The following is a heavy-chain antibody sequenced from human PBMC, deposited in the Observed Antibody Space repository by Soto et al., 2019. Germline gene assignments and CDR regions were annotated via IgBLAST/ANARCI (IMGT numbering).Heavy chain of an antibody. CDR1: GLTYGDYA. CDR2: IRSKAYGGTT. J-gene: IGHJ6*03. CDR3: TRDEGVDPHYYYYYMDV. V-gene: IGHV3-49*03. Sequence: PSERLTWSGSGLTYGDYAMSSFRKAPGKGLEWVGFIRSKAYGGTTEYAASVKGRFTISRDDSKSIAYLQMNSLKSEDTAVYYFTRDEGVDPHYYYYYMDVWGKGTTVTVSS.